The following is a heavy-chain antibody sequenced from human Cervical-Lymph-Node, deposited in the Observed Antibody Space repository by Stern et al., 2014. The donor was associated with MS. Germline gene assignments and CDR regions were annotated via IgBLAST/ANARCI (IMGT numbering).Heavy chain of an antibody. V-gene: IGHV3-53*01. CDR2: IYSGGST. CDR1: GFTVSNNY. Sequence: VQLVESGGGLIQPGGSLRLSCAASGFTVSNNYMSWVRQAPGKGLEWVSVIYSGGSTYYAGSVKGRFTIARDSSKNTLYLQMNSLRAEDTAVYYCVRVSRYCSTTSCYIYYYGMDVWGQGTTVTVSS. D-gene: IGHD2-2*02. J-gene: IGHJ6*02. CDR3: VRVSRYCSTTSCYIYYYGMDV.